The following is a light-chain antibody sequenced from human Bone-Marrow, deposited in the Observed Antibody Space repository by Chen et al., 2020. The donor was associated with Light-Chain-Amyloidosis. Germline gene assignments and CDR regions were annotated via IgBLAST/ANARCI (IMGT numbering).Light chain of an antibody. CDR3: QSADSSGTYEVI. J-gene: IGLJ2*01. V-gene: IGLV3-25*03. CDR2: RDT. CDR1: DLPTKY. Sequence: SYELTQPPSVSVSPGQTARINCSGDDLPTKYAYWYQQKPGQAPVLVIHRDTERPSGISERFSCSSSGTTATLTISGVQAEDVADYHCQSADSSGTYEVIFGGGTKLTVL.